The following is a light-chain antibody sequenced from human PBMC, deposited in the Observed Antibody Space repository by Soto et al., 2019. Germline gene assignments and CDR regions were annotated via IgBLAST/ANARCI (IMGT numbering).Light chain of an antibody. V-gene: IGKV3-15*01. CDR3: LQHYSWPWT. J-gene: IGKJ1*01. Sequence: EIVLTQSPGTLSLSPGERATLSCRASQSVGSSYLDWFHQKPGQAPRLVLLRIFTRAIGVPARFSGSGSETEFTLTISGLQSEDSGVYYCLQHYSWPWTFGQGTKVDIK. CDR2: RIF. CDR1: QSVGSSY.